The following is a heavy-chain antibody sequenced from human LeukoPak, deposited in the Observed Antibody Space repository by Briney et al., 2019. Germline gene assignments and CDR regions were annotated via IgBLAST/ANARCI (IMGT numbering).Heavy chain of an antibody. Sequence: SETLSLTCPVSGGSLSDSYWSWIRQPPGKGLDGVAYIFYGGGANYNPPLKSRVTISADMSKNQLSLKLTSVTAADTAVDYCVRDRWQRGDQGYYYGMDVWGQGTTVTVSS. J-gene: IGHJ6*02. CDR3: VRDRWQRGDQGYYYGMDV. V-gene: IGHV4-59*12. CDR2: IFYGGGA. CDR1: GGSLSDSY. D-gene: IGHD6-25*01.